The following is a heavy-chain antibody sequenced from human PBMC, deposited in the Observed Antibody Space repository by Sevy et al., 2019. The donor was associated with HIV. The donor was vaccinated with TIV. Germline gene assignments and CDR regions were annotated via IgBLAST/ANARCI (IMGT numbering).Heavy chain of an antibody. CDR2: IKQDGSEK. V-gene: IGHV3-7*01. D-gene: IGHD3-3*02. J-gene: IGHJ4*02. Sequence: GGSLRLSCAASGFTFSTYWMSWVRQSPGKGLEWVANIKQDGSEKYSVDSVKGRFIISRDNAKNSLYLQMNSLRADDTAVYYCARDLFPSTNTVIDYWGQGTLVTVSS. CDR1: GFTFSTYW. CDR3: ARDLFPSTNTVIDY.